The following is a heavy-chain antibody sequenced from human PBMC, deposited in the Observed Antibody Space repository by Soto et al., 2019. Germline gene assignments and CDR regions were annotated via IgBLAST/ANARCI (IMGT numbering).Heavy chain of an antibody. CDR2: ISGNSGKT. D-gene: IGHD2-21*02. CDR1: GVGLSTYA. J-gene: IGHJ4*02. Sequence: EVQLLESGGGFVQPGGSLRLSCTASGVGLSTYAISWVRQAPGKGLEWVSVISGNSGKTDYADSVKGRFSISRDKSENTVYLQMNRLRAEDTAVYYCALPSCGGDCYSPFDYWCQGTLGTVSS. CDR3: ALPSCGGDCYSPFDY. V-gene: IGHV3-23*01.